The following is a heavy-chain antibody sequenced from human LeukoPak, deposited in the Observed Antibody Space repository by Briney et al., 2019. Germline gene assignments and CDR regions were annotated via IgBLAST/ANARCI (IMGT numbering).Heavy chain of an antibody. CDR3: ARDTAMPRAFDY. V-gene: IGHV4-4*02. Sequence: PSGTLSLTCAVSGGSISSSNWWSWVRQPPGKGLEWIGEIYHSGSTNYNPSLKGRVTISVDKSKNQFSLKLSSVTAADTAVYYCARDTAMPRAFDYWGQGTLVTVSS. CDR2: IYHSGST. D-gene: IGHD5-18*01. CDR1: GGSISSSNW. J-gene: IGHJ4*02.